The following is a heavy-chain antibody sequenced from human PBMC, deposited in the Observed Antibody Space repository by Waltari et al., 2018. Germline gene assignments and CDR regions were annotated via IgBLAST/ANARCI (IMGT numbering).Heavy chain of an antibody. CDR3: AIEGDYSSSSPGIDY. CDR2: ISSRGSTR. V-gene: IGHV3-11*01. Sequence: QVQLVESGGGLVKPGGSLRLSCAASGFTFSDSYMSWIRQAPGKGLEWVSCISSRGSTRYYADSVKGRFTISRENAKNALYLQMNSLRAEDTAVYYCAIEGDYSSSSPGIDYWGQGTLVTVSS. CDR1: GFTFSDSY. J-gene: IGHJ4*02. D-gene: IGHD6-6*01.